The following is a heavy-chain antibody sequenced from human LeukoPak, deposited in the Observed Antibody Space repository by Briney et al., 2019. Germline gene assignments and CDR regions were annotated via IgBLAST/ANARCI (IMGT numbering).Heavy chain of an antibody. CDR2: IYPDDSDT. CDR3: ARDGASDFWSGYYFDY. D-gene: IGHD3-3*01. J-gene: IGHJ4*02. CDR1: GYSFTSYW. V-gene: IGHV5-51*01. Sequence: GESLKISCKGSGYSFTSYWIGWVRQMPGKGLEWMGIIYPDDSDTRYSPSFQGQVTISADKSISTAYLQWSSLKASDTAMYYCARDGASDFWSGYYFDYWGQGTLVTVSS.